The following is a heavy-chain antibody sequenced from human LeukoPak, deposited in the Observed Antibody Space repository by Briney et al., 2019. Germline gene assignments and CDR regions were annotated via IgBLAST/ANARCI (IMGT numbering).Heavy chain of an antibody. V-gene: IGHV4-59*01. D-gene: IGHD5-18*01. CDR1: GVSITSNY. J-gene: IGHJ4*02. Sequence: PSETLSLTCSVSGVSITSNYWSWIRQPPGKGLEWIGYTHHSGSTSYNPSLKSRVTISLDTSNNQFSLKLSSVTATETAVYYCARSSGHSYGDFDYWGQGTLVTVSS. CDR3: ARSSGHSYGDFDY. CDR2: THHSGST.